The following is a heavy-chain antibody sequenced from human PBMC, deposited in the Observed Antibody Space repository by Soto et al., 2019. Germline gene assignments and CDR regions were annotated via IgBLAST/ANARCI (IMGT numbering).Heavy chain of an antibody. Sequence: SETLSLTCTVSGGSISSYYWSWIRQPPGKGLEWIGYIYYSGSTNYNPSLKSRVTISVDTSKNQFSLKLSSVTAADTAVYYCARGKYSYGYSYYYYGMDVWGQGTTVTVSS. D-gene: IGHD5-18*01. CDR3: ARGKYSYGYSYYYYGMDV. CDR1: GGSISSYY. V-gene: IGHV4-59*01. CDR2: IYYSGST. J-gene: IGHJ6*02.